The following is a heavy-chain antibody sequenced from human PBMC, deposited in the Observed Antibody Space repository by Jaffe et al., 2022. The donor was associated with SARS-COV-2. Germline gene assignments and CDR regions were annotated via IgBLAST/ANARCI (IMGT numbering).Heavy chain of an antibody. CDR2: ISGSGGST. V-gene: IGHV3-23*01. Sequence: EVQLLESGGGLVQPGGSLRLSCAASGFTFTTYAMSWVRQAPGKGLEWVSAISGSGGSTYYADSVKGRFTISRDNSKNTLYLQMNSLRAEDTAVYYCAKDSVAYCGGDCGFGAFDIWGQGTMVTVSS. CDR3: AKDSVAYCGGDCGFGAFDI. D-gene: IGHD2-21*02. CDR1: GFTFTTYA. J-gene: IGHJ3*02.